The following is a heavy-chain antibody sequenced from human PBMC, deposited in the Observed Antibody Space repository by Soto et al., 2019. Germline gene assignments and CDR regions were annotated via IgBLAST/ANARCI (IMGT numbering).Heavy chain of an antibody. J-gene: IGHJ4*02. CDR3: ARVYCSGGRCYDLDY. D-gene: IGHD2-15*01. CDR1: GFTFSSYW. Sequence: EVQLVESGGGLVQPGGSLRLSCAASGFTFSSYWMHWVRQAPGKGLVWVSRINSDGSSTSYADTVKGRFTISRDNAKNTVSLKMNCLIAEDTLVYYGARVYCSGGRCYDLDYWGQGTLVTVSS. CDR2: INSDGSST. V-gene: IGHV3-74*01.